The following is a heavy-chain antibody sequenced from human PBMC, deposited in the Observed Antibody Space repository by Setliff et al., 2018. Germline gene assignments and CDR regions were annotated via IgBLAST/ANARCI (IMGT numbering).Heavy chain of an antibody. CDR2: IIPIFGTA. V-gene: IGHV1-69*06. J-gene: IGHJ6*02. D-gene: IGHD6-13*01. CDR1: GGTFSSYA. CDR3: ARSEGSSWLSSYYYYYGMDV. Sequence: SVKVSCKASGGTFSSYAITWVRQAPGQGLAWMGGIIPIFGTANYAQKFQGRVTINADKSTSTAYMELSSLRSDDTAVYYCARSEGSSWLSSYYYYYGMDVWGQGTTVTVSS.